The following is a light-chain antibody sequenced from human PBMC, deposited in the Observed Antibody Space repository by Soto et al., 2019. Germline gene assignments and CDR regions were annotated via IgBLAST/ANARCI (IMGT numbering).Light chain of an antibody. CDR1: KIGSKS. Sequence: SYELNQPPSVSVAPGKTARLTCGGNKIGSKSVHWYQQKPGQAPVLVIYYDSDRPSGIPERFSGSNSGNTATLTISRVEAGDEADYYCQVWDSSSDHVVFGGGTKLTVL. CDR3: QVWDSSSDHVV. J-gene: IGLJ2*01. CDR2: YDS. V-gene: IGLV3-21*04.